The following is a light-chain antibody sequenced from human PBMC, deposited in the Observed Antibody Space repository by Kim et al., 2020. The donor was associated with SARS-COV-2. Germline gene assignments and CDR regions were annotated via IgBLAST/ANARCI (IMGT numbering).Light chain of an antibody. Sequence: GQGVTISGSGSSSNIESNYVYWYQQLPGTAPKLLISSNNQRPSGVPDRFSGSKSGTSASLAISGLRSEDEADYYCAAWDDSLSGTVFGGGTQLTVL. CDR3: AAWDDSLSGTV. V-gene: IGLV1-47*02. CDR2: SNN. J-gene: IGLJ2*01. CDR1: SSNIESNY.